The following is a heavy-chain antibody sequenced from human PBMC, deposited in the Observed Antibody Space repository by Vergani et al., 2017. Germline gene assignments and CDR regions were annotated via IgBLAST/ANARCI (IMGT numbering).Heavy chain of an antibody. CDR1: GGTFSSYA. Sequence: QVQLVQSGAEVKKPGSSVKVSCKASGGTFSSYAISWVRQAPGQGLEWMGRIIPIFGTANYAQKFQGRVTITADESTSTAYMERSSLRSEDTAVYYCARGLTIGFGEGDGYFDYWGQGTLVTVSS. CDR3: ARGLTIGFGEGDGYFDY. V-gene: IGHV1-69*13. J-gene: IGHJ4*02. D-gene: IGHD3-10*01. CDR2: IIPIFGTA.